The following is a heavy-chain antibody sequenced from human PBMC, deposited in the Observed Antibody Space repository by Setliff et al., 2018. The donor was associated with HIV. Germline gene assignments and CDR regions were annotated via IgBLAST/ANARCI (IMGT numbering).Heavy chain of an antibody. J-gene: IGHJ3*01. Sequence: SETLSLTCTVSGGSIGGYNWSWIRQPPGTGLEWLGCIYSGGSTNYNPSLESRVTISLDTSKNQFSLRLTAVTAADTAVYYCARVRSYGTAYDAFDVWGPGTMVTVS. CDR3: ARVRSYGTAYDAFDV. CDR2: IYSGGST. CDR1: GGSIGGYN. D-gene: IGHD5-18*01. V-gene: IGHV4-4*08.